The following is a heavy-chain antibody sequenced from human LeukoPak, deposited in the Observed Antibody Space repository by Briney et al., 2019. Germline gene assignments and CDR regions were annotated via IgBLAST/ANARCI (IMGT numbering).Heavy chain of an antibody. D-gene: IGHD1-26*01. CDR3: ARDVGARIEGY. J-gene: IGHJ4*02. Sequence: SETLSLTCAVYGGSFSGYYWSWIRQPPGKGLEWIGEINHSGSTNYNPSLKSRVTISVDTSKNHFSLKLSSVTAADTAMYYCARDVGARIEGYWGQGTLVTVSS. CDR2: INHSGST. CDR1: GGSFSGYY. V-gene: IGHV4-34*01.